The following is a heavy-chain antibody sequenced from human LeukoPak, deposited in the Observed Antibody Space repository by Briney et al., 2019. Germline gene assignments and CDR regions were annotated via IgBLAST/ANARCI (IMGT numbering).Heavy chain of an antibody. J-gene: IGHJ3*02. D-gene: IGHD2-15*01. CDR1: GYTFTSYG. V-gene: IGHV1-18*01. Sequence: ASVKVSCKASGYTFTSYGISWVRQAPGQGLEWMGWISAYNGNTNYAQKLQGRVTMTTDTSASTAYMELRSLRSDDTAVYYCTREEKGYCSGGSCYGGANWAFDIWGQGTIVTVSS. CDR3: TREEKGYCSGGSCYGGANWAFDI. CDR2: ISAYNGNT.